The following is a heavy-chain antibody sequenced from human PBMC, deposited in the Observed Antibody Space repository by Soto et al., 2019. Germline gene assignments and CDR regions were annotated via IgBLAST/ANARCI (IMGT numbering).Heavy chain of an antibody. CDR2: IYSGGTT. J-gene: IGHJ1*01. CDR3: SRNRAAAGWGGYFQD. Sequence: EVQLVESGGGLVQPGGSLRLSCAASGFTVSSNYISWVRQAPGKGLEWVSAIYSGGTTYYADAAKGRFTISRDNSKDPLYLQMNRLSAEATAAYYWSRNRAAAGWGGYFQDWGQGTLVTVSS. D-gene: IGHD6-13*01. CDR1: GFTVSSNY. V-gene: IGHV3-66*01.